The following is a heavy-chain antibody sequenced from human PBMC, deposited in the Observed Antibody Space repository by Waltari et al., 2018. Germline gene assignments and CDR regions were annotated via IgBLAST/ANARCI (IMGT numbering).Heavy chain of an antibody. J-gene: IGHJ4*02. CDR1: GGTFSSSA. CDR2: IIPIFGTA. CDR3: AIPSGRSAAGTGAFDY. D-gene: IGHD6-13*01. Sequence: QVQLVQSGAEVKKPGSSVKVSCKASGGTFSSSAIRWVRRPPGQGLEWMGGIIPIFGTANYAQKFQGRVTITADESTSTAYMELSSLRSEDTAVYYCAIPSGRSAAGTGAFDYWGQGTLVTVSS. V-gene: IGHV1-69*01.